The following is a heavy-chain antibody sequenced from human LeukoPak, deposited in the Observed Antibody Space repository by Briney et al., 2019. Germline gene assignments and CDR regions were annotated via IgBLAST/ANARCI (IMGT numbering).Heavy chain of an antibody. V-gene: IGHV3-53*01. D-gene: IGHD2-15*01. CDR2: IYGDGST. CDR3: AIGSYCSGGSCYPLFDY. J-gene: IGHJ4*02. Sequence: PGGSLRLSCAASGFTFSSYEMNWVRQAPGKGLEWVSGIYGDGSTYYADSVKGRFTISRDSSKNTLYLQMNSLRAEDTAVYYCAIGSYCSGGSCYPLFDYWGRGTLVTVSS. CDR1: GFTFSSYE.